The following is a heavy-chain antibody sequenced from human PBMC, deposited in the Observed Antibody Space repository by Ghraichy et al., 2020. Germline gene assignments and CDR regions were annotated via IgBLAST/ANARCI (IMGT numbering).Heavy chain of an antibody. CDR3: AREKYWYSSGWYGPPYGMDV. D-gene: IGHD6-19*01. CDR2: IYSGGST. J-gene: IGHJ6*02. V-gene: IGHV3-66*01. Sequence: LSLTCAASGFTVSSNYMSWVRQAPGKGLEWVSVIYSGGSTYYADSVKGRFTISRDNSKNTLYLQMNSLRAEDTAVYYCAREKYWYSSGWYGPPYGMDVWDQGTTVTVSS. CDR1: GFTVSSNY.